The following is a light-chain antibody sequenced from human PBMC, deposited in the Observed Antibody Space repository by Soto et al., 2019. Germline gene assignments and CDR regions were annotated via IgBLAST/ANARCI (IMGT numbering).Light chain of an antibody. V-gene: IGKV3-15*01. J-gene: IGKJ5*01. CDR1: QSVRGN. Sequence: EIVMTQSPATLSVSPGERATLSCRASQSVRGNLAWYQQKPGQSPRLLIYGASSRATGIPVRFSGSESGTEFTLTICSLQSEDFAVYYCQQYNNWPFITFGQGTRLEIK. CDR2: GAS. CDR3: QQYNNWPFIT.